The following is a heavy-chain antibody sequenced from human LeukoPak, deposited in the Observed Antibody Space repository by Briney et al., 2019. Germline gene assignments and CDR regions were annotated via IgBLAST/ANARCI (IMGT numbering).Heavy chain of an antibody. CDR1: GFSLSTSGMC. Sequence: SGPALVKPTQTLTLTCTFSGFSLSTSGMCVSWIRQPPGKALEWLALIDWDDDKYYSTSLKTRLTISKDTSKNQVVLTVTNMNPVDTATYYCARSGVAATDDALDIWGQGTMVTVSS. J-gene: IGHJ3*02. D-gene: IGHD2-15*01. CDR2: IDWDDDK. V-gene: IGHV2-70*01. CDR3: ARSGVAATDDALDI.